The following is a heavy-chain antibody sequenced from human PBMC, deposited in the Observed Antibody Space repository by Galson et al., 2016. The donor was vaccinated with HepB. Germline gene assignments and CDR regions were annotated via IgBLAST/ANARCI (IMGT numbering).Heavy chain of an antibody. Sequence: SVKVSCKASGYTFTTYGISWVRQAPGQGLEWMGWISAYNGDPNYAQKLQGRVTMTTDTTTNTAYMDLRSLRSDDTAVYYCAKLTENYYDISGYVDYWGQGTLVTVSS. CDR1: GYTFTTYG. CDR2: ISAYNGDP. CDR3: AKLTENYYDISGYVDY. J-gene: IGHJ4*02. V-gene: IGHV1-18*01. D-gene: IGHD3-22*01.